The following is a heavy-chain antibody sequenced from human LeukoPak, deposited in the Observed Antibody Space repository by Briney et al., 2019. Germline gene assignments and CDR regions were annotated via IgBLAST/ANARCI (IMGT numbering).Heavy chain of an antibody. J-gene: IGHJ3*02. CDR2: IYYTGGT. Sequence: PSETLPLTCTVSGDSITSGSYYWAWIRQHPGTGLEWIGYIYYTGGTHYNPSLKSRLTISVDTSENHFSLKLSSVTAADTAIYFCARAPGAFDIWGQGTMVTVSS. CDR1: GDSITSGSYY. V-gene: IGHV4-31*03. CDR3: ARAPGAFDI.